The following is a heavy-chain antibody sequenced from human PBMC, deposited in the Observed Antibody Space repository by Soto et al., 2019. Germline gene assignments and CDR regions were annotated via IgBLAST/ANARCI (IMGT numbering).Heavy chain of an antibody. Sequence: QVQLVQSGAEVKKPGSSVKVSCKASGGTFSSYAISWVRQAPGQGLEWMGGIIPIFGTANYAQKFQGRVTITADKSTSTAHMELSSLRSEDKAVYYCAREDRYYGSGSYTYYYGMDVWGQGTTVTVSS. V-gene: IGHV1-69*06. D-gene: IGHD3-10*01. J-gene: IGHJ6*02. CDR1: GGTFSSYA. CDR2: IIPIFGTA. CDR3: AREDRYYGSGSYTYYYGMDV.